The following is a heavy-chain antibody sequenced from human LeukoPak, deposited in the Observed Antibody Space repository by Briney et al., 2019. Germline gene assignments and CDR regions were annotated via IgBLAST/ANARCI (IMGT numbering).Heavy chain of an antibody. D-gene: IGHD6-19*01. CDR2: IYYSGST. Sequence: PSETLSLTCTVSGVSISTYYWSWIRQPPGKGLEWIGYIYYSGSTNYNPSLKSRVTISVDTSKNQFSLKLSSVTAADTAVYYCARCERRKEWLAGGVDYWGQGTLVTVSS. V-gene: IGHV4-59*01. CDR3: ARCERRKEWLAGGVDY. CDR1: GVSISTYY. J-gene: IGHJ4*02.